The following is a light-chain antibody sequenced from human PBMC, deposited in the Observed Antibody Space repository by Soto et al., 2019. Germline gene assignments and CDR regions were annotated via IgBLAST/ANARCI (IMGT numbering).Light chain of an antibody. CDR1: QSVSNRY. J-gene: IGKJ1*01. CDR2: ATS. V-gene: IGKV3-20*01. CDR3: QQSGNS. Sequence: DIVLTQSPGTLSLSPGERATLSCRASQSVSNRYLAWYQQKPGQAPRLLIYATSNRATGIPDRFSGSGSGTEFTLTISRLETEDFAVYYCQQSGNSFGQGTKVDIK.